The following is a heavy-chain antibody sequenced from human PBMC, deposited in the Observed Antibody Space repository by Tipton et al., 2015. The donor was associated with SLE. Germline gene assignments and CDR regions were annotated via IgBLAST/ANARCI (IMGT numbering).Heavy chain of an antibody. Sequence: SLRLSCVPSGFTFSSYWMTWVRQAPGKGLEWVANIKQDGSEKYYVDSVKGRFTISRDNAKNSLYLQMNSLRAEDTAVYYCARGRYCSGGHCYFADYWGQGTPVTVSS. V-gene: IGHV3-7*04. CDR3: ARGRYCSGGHCYFADY. CDR1: GFTFSSYW. CDR2: IKQDGSEK. D-gene: IGHD2-15*01. J-gene: IGHJ4*02.